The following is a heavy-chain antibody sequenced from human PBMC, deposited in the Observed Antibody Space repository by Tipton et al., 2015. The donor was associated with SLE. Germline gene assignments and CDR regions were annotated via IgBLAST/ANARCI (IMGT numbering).Heavy chain of an antibody. V-gene: IGHV4-59*11. CDR1: GGSISSHY. CDR2: IFYSGDT. D-gene: IGHD5-24*01. CDR3: ARDPNLDAFDI. Sequence: TLSLTCTVSGGSISSHYWSWIRQPPGKGLEWIGYIFYSGDTNYNPSLKSRVTISIDTSKNQFSLKLSSVTAADTAVYYCARDPNLDAFDIWGQGTMVTVSS. J-gene: IGHJ3*02.